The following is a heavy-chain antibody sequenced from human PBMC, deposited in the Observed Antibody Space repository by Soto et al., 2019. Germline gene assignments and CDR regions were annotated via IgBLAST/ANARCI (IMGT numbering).Heavy chain of an antibody. J-gene: IGHJ4*02. Sequence: GGSLRLSCAASGFTFSSYGMHWVRRAPGKGLEWVAVIWYDGSNKYYADSVKGRFTISRDNSKNTLYLQMNSLRAEDTAVYYCARESLDDYYFDYWGQGTLVTVSS. CDR3: ARESLDDYYFDY. CDR2: IWYDGSNK. D-gene: IGHD3-16*01. V-gene: IGHV3-33*01. CDR1: GFTFSSYG.